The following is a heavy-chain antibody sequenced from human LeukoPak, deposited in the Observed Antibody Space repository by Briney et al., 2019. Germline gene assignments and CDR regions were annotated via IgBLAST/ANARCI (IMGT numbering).Heavy chain of an antibody. J-gene: IGHJ4*02. Sequence: GESLQISCQVSGYIFIHYWIGWVRQMPGKGLESMGIIYPADSDTTYSPSFQGQVTISADKSISTVYLQWSSLKASDTAMYYCARQSRDGSKTRGYYFDYWGQGTLVTVSS. D-gene: IGHD3-10*01. V-gene: IGHV5-51*01. CDR3: ARQSRDGSKTRGYYFDY. CDR1: GYIFIHYW. CDR2: IYPADSDT.